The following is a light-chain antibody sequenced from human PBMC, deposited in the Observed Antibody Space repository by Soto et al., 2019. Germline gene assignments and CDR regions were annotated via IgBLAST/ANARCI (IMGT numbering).Light chain of an antibody. Sequence: EIVLTQSPGTLSLSPGERATLSCRASQSVSSSYLSWYQQKPGQAPRLLIYGASSRATGIPDRFSGSGSGTDFSLSISRLESYYSEMSSSEQYSISPQAFLQGTK. J-gene: IGKJ1*01. CDR1: QSVSSSY. V-gene: IGKV3-20*01. CDR2: GAS. CDR3: EQYSISPQA.